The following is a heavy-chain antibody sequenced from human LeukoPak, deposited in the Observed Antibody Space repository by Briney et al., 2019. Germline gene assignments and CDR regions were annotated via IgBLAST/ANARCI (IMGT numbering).Heavy chain of an antibody. D-gene: IGHD5-24*01. Sequence: PGGSLGLSCAASGFTVSSNYMTWVRQAPGKGLEWVSVIYSGGSTYYADSVKGRFTISRDNSKNTLYLQMNSLRAEDTAVYYCARDPAGRDGYKGFDYWGQGTLVTVSS. CDR1: GFTVSSNY. J-gene: IGHJ4*02. CDR3: ARDPAGRDGYKGFDY. V-gene: IGHV3-53*01. CDR2: IYSGGST.